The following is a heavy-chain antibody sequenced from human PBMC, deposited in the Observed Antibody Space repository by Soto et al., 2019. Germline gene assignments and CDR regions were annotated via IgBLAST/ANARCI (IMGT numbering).Heavy chain of an antibody. V-gene: IGHV5-10-1*01. CDR3: AKQRAHYDFWSGPGDGMDV. CDR2: IDPSDSYT. J-gene: IGHJ6*02. Sequence: GESLKISCKGSGYSFTSYWISWVRQMPGKGLEWMGRIDPSDSYTNYSPSFQGHVTISADKSISTAYLQWSSLKASDTAMYYCAKQRAHYDFWSGPGDGMDVWGQGTTVTVSS. CDR1: GYSFTSYW. D-gene: IGHD3-3*01.